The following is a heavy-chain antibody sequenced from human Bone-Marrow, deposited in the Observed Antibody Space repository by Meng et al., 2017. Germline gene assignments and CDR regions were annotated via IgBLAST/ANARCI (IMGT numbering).Heavy chain of an antibody. CDR3: ARRETSGSYSP. CDR2: INHSGTT. Sequence: QVQLPHWGAGLLKPSETLALPCAVYGGSFSTYYWSWIRQPPGKGLEWIGEINHSGTTNYSPSLRSRITISVDTSKNQFSLKLSSVTAADTAVYYCARRETSGSYSPWGQGPLVTVSS. V-gene: IGHV4-34*01. D-gene: IGHD3-10*01. CDR1: GGSFSTYY. J-gene: IGHJ5*02.